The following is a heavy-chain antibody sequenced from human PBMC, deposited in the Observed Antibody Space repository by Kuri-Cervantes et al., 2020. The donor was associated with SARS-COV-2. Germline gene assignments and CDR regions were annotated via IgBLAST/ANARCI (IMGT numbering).Heavy chain of an antibody. V-gene: IGHV4-34*01. CDR3: ARELGYSSAWSQGDYFDN. Sequence: GSLRLSCAVYGGSFSGYYWSWIRQPPGKGLEWIGEINHSGSTNYNPSLKSRVTISVDTPKNQFSLKLSSVTAADTAVYYCARELGYSSAWSQGDYFDNWGQGTLVTVSS. J-gene: IGHJ4*02. D-gene: IGHD6-19*01. CDR1: GGSFSGYY. CDR2: INHSGST.